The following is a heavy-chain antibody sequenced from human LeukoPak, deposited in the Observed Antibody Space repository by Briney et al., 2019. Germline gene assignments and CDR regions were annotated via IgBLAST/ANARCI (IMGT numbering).Heavy chain of an antibody. CDR2: ISGSGGST. Sequence: PGGSLRLSCAASGFTFSSYAMSWVRQAPGKGLGWVSAISGSGGSTYYADSAKGRFTISRDNSKNTLYLQMNSLRAEDTAVYYCAKDDSEYQLPFDYWGQGTLVTVSS. V-gene: IGHV3-23*01. CDR3: AKDDSEYQLPFDY. CDR1: GFTFSSYA. J-gene: IGHJ4*02. D-gene: IGHD2-2*01.